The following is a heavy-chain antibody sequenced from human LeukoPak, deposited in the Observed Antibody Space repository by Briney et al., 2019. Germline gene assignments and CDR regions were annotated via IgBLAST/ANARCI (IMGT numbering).Heavy chain of an antibody. J-gene: IGHJ4*02. Sequence: GESLKISCKGSGYSFTNYWIGWVRQMPGKGLEWMGIIYPGDSDTRYSPSFQGQVTISADMSITTAYLQWTSLKASDTAMYYCARSYGYKKRFFDYWGQGTLVTVSS. V-gene: IGHV5-51*01. CDR2: IYPGDSDT. D-gene: IGHD5-12*01. CDR3: ARSYGYKKRFFDY. CDR1: GYSFTNYW.